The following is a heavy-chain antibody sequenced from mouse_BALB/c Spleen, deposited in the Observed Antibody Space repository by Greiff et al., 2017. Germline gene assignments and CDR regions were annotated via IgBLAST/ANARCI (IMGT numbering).Heavy chain of an antibody. D-gene: IGHD1-2*01. CDR1: GYTFTSYY. Sequence: QVQLQQSGPELVKPGASVKMSCKASGYTFTSYYIHWVKQRPGQGLEWIGWIYPGDGSTKYNEKFKGKTTLTADKSSSTAYMLLSSLTSEDSAIYFCARGDYYGTGAMDYWGQGTSVTVSS. J-gene: IGHJ4*01. V-gene: IGHV1S56*01. CDR3: ARGDYYGTGAMDY. CDR2: IYPGDGST.